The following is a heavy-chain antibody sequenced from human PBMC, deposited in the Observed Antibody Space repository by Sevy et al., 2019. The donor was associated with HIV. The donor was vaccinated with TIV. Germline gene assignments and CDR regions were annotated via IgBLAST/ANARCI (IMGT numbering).Heavy chain of an antibody. V-gene: IGHV4-61*02. CDR3: ARDGIRRDYWHGLDV. D-gene: IGHD2-8*02. Sequence: SETLSLTCTVSGDSINNGNHWWSWVRQPAGKGLEWIGRIYGSGRSIMYNPSLERRVTISVDTSKNQFSLKVTSVIAADTAIYYCARDGIRRDYWHGLDVWGQGTTVTVSS. CDR2: IYGSGRS. J-gene: IGHJ6*02. CDR1: GDSINNGNHW.